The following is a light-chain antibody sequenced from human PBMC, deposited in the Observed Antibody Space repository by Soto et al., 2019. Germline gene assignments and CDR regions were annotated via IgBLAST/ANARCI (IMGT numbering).Light chain of an antibody. CDR1: QSVSSY. CDR3: QQSSNSIT. CDR2: DAS. V-gene: IGKV3-11*01. J-gene: IGKJ5*01. Sequence: IVLTQSPGTLSLSPVEGATLSFMASQSVSSYLAWYQQKPGQAPRLLIYDASNRATGIPARFSGSGSGTDFTLTISSLETEDFAVYYCQQSSNSITFGQGTRLEI.